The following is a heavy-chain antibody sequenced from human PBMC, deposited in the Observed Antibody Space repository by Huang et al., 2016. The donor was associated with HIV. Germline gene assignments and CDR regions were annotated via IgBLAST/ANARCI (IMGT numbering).Heavy chain of an antibody. Sequence: QVQVQGSGPGLVKPSETLSLTCTVSGGPIRDHYWNWIRQPPGKGLEWIGRIDYSGSTDYHPALVSRVTISLDTSKNQFSLKVRAVTAADTAVYYCAKKAQGFAAHSYWHMDVWGKGTTVTVSS. V-gene: IGHV4-59*11. D-gene: IGHD2-8*02. J-gene: IGHJ6*03. CDR1: GGPIRDHY. CDR3: AKKAQGFAAHSYWHMDV. CDR2: IDYSGST.